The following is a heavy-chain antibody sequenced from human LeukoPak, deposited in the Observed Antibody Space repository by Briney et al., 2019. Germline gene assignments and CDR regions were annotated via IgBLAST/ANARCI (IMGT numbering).Heavy chain of an antibody. CDR3: AKDLSGYSYGPIPYYYYGMDV. J-gene: IGHJ6*02. V-gene: IGHV3-23*01. D-gene: IGHD5-18*01. CDR2: ISGSGGST. Sequence: GGPLRLSCAASGFTFSSYAMSWVRQAPGKGLEWVSAISGSGGSTYYADSVKGRFTISRDNSKNTLYLQMNSLRAEDTAVYYCAKDLSGYSYGPIPYYYYGMDVWGQGTTVTVSS. CDR1: GFTFSSYA.